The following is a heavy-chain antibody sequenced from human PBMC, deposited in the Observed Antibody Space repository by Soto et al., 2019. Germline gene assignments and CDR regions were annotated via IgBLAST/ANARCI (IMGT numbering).Heavy chain of an antibody. Sequence: ASVKVSCKASGYTFTSYGISWVRQAPGQGLEWMGWISAYNGNTNYAQKLQGRVTMTTDTSTSTAYMELRSLRSDDTAVYYCASSLPIGYCSGGSCYSRYYYYYMDVWGKGTTVTVSS. V-gene: IGHV1-18*01. J-gene: IGHJ6*03. CDR2: ISAYNGNT. D-gene: IGHD2-15*01. CDR3: ASSLPIGYCSGGSCYSRYYYYYMDV. CDR1: GYTFTSYG.